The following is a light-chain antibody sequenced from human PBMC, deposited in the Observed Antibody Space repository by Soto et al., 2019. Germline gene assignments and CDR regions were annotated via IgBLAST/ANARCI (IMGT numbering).Light chain of an antibody. J-gene: IGLJ3*02. Sequence: QSALTQPASVSGSPGQSITISCTGTSSYVGAYNYVSWYQQHPGKAPKLMIYEVSYRPSGVSDRFSGSRSGNTASLTISGLQAEDESDYYCSSYTSSTTWVFGGGTKLTVL. V-gene: IGLV2-14*01. CDR3: SSYTSSTTWV. CDR1: SSYVGAYNY. CDR2: EVS.